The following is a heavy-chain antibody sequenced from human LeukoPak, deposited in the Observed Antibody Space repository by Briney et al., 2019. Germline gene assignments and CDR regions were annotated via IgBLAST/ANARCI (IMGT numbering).Heavy chain of an antibody. J-gene: IGHJ4*02. V-gene: IGHV3-33*05. CDR2: ISYDGRSK. CDR1: GFTFSSYG. Sequence: GGSLRLSCAASGFTFSSYGMHWVRQAPGKGLEWVAVISYDGRSKYYADSVKGRFTISRDNAKNTLYLQMNSLRAEDTAVYYCARYYYDRSAYLDYWGQGTLVTVSS. CDR3: ARYYYDRSAYLDY. D-gene: IGHD3-22*01.